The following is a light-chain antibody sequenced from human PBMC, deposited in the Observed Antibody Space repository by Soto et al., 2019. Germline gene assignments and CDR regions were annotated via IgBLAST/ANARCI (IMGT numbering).Light chain of an antibody. CDR2: LGS. CDR3: MQALQGQWA. J-gene: IGKJ1*01. V-gene: IGKV2-28*01. CDR1: QSLLHRSGYNY. Sequence: DIVMTQSPLYLPVTPGEPASISCRSSQSLLHRSGYNYLDWYLQKPGQSPQLLIYLGSNRVFWVPDRFRCSIVWTELSLKISRVSAEDVSIIVCMQALQGQWAFGRGTQVEIK.